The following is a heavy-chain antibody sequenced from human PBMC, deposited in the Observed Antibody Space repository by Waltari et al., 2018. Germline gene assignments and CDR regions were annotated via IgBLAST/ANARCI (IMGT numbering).Heavy chain of an antibody. CDR3: AADRGNGLYFDY. Sequence: QVQLQESGPGLVKPSGTLSLTCAVSGASINSNYWWSWVRQSPGKGLEWIGQVHHSGGTYSTPSLKSRFTISMDWSKNQFSPNLSSVNDADTAVYYCAADRGNGLYFDYWGQGTLVTVSS. D-gene: IGHD2-15*01. CDR2: VHHSGGT. V-gene: IGHV4-4*02. CDR1: GASINSNYW. J-gene: IGHJ4*02.